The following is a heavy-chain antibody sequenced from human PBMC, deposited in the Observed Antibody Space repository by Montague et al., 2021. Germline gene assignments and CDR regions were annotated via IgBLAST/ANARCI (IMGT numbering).Heavy chain of an antibody. Sequence: CAISGDSVCVSGVKRRWRTQAPTTELQSPVMLDYRLQREKKNAVPVKSRVTVLADTSKNQFSLHLTSVSPEDTALYFCARGGGGATATLFDSWGRGTLVTVSS. CDR3: ARGGGGATATLFDS. CDR1: GDSVCVSGVK. J-gene: IGHJ4*02. D-gene: IGHD2-15*01. CDR2: LDYRLQREK. V-gene: IGHV6-1*01.